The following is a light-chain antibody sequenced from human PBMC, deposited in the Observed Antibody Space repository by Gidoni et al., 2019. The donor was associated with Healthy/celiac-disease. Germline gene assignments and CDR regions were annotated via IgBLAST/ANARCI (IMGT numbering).Light chain of an antibody. J-gene: IGKJ2*01. CDR1: QGISSW. V-gene: IGKV1-12*01. Sequence: DLALTQSPSSVSASVGERVTITCRASQGISSWLAWYQQKPGKAPKLRIYAASSLQSGVPSRCSGSGSGTDFTITISSLQPEDFATYYCQQANSFPYTFGQGTKLEIK. CDR2: AAS. CDR3: QQANSFPYT.